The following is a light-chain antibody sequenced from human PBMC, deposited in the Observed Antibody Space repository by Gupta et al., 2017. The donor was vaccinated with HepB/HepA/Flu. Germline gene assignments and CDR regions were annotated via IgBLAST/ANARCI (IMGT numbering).Light chain of an antibody. J-gene: IGKJ4*01. CDR1: ESVSSY. CDR3: QQSRNWPPLT. Sequence: EIVLTLSPATLSLSPEERATLSCRASESVSSYLAWYQQKPGQAPSLLIYDASNRATGIPARFSGSGCRTDFTLTISSLEPDDFSVYYCQQSRNWPPLTFGGGTQVEIK. CDR2: DAS. V-gene: IGKV3-11*01.